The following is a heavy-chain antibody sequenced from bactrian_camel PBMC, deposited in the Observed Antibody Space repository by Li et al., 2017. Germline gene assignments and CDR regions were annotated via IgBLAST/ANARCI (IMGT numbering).Heavy chain of an antibody. CDR3: AAAGHDVCFAKLSVRDFTY. CDR2: IATGSGNT. J-gene: IGHJ6*01. D-gene: IGHD2*01. Sequence: VQLVESGGESVQAGESLRLSCEISLYIYSSYCMGWFRQAPGKEREGVARIATGSGNTYYADSVKGRFTISQDNAKNTVHLQMNSLKPEDTAMYYCAAAGHDVCFAKLSVRDFTYWGQGTQVTVS. CDR1: LYIYSSYC. V-gene: IGHV3S40*01.